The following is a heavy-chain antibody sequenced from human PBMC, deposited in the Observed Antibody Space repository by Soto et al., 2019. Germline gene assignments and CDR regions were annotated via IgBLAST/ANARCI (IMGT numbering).Heavy chain of an antibody. J-gene: IGHJ6*02. D-gene: IGHD2-2*01. Sequence: PSETLSLTCTVSGGSISSGGYYWSWIRQHPGKGLEWIGYIYYSGSTYYNPSLKSRVTISVDTSKNQFSLKLSSVTAADTAVYYCAREGQLPGRYGMDVWGQGTTVTVSS. CDR3: AREGQLPGRYGMDV. CDR2: IYYSGST. V-gene: IGHV4-61*08. CDR1: GGSISSGGYY.